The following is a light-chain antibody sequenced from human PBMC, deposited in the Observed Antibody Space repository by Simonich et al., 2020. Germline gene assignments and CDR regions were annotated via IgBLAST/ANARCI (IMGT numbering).Light chain of an antibody. Sequence: SSELTQDPAVSVALGQTVRLTCQGDSLRSSYASWYQQKPGQAPVLVIYGKNNRPSGIPDRFSGSSSGNTASLTITGAQAEDEADYYCNSRDSSGNHVVFGGGTKLTVL. CDR2: GKN. V-gene: IGLV3-19*01. J-gene: IGLJ2*01. CDR3: NSRDSSGNHVV. CDR1: SLRSSY.